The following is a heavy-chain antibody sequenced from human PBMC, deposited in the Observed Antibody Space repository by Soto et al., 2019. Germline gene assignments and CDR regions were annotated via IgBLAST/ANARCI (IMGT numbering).Heavy chain of an antibody. V-gene: IGHV3-74*03. Sequence: AGGSLRLSCAASGFTFGSYWMDWVRQAPGKGLEWVSRINGDGTRTTYADSVKGRLTISRDNSENTLYLQVNSLRAEDTAVYYCARVMVVYATTYYFDYWGQGTLVTVSS. D-gene: IGHD2-8*02. CDR1: GFTFGSYW. CDR2: INGDGTRT. J-gene: IGHJ4*02. CDR3: ARVMVVYATTYYFDY.